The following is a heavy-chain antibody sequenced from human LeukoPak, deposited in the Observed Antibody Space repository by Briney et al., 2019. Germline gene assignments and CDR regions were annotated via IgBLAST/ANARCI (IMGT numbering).Heavy chain of an antibody. J-gene: IGHJ5*02. Sequence: VASVKVSCKASGYTFTSYDINWVRQATGQRLEWMGWMNPNSGHTGYAQKFQGRVTMTRNTSTATAYMELSSLRSEDTAVYYCARTHYYDSSGDNWFDPWGQGTLVTVSS. CDR2: MNPNSGHT. D-gene: IGHD3-22*01. CDR1: GYTFTSYD. CDR3: ARTHYYDSSGDNWFDP. V-gene: IGHV1-8*01.